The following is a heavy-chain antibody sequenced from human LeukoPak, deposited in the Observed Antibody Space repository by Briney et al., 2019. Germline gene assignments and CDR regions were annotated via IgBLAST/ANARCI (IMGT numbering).Heavy chain of an antibody. D-gene: IGHD1-1*01. V-gene: IGHV1-69*01. CDR2: IIPIFGTA. Sequence: SVKVSCKASGGTFSSYAISWVRQAPGQGLEWMGGIIPIFGTANYAQKFQGRVTITADESTSTAYMELSSLRSEDTAVYYCAREGDQLERRAHYYYGMHVWGKGTTVTVSS. CDR3: AREGDQLERRAHYYYGMHV. CDR1: GGTFSSYA. J-gene: IGHJ6*04.